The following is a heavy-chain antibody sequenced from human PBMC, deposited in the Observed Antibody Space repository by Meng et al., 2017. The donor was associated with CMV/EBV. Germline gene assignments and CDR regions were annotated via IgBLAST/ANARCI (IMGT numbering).Heavy chain of an antibody. CDR3: ARYPFGSHVYDSSGYGMDV. Sequence: GGSLRLSCAASGFTFSSYSMNWVRQAPGKGLEWVSSISSSNSYIYYADSVKGRFTISRDNAKNSLYLQMNSLRAEDTAVYYCARYPFGSHVYDSSGYGMDVWGQGTTVTVSS. D-gene: IGHD3-22*01. CDR2: ISSSNSYI. J-gene: IGHJ6*02. V-gene: IGHV3-21*01. CDR1: GFTFSSYS.